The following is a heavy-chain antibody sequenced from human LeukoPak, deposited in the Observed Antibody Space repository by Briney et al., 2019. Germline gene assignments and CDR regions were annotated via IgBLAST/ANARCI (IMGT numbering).Heavy chain of an antibody. D-gene: IGHD6-19*01. V-gene: IGHV4-59*01. Sequence: ASETLSLTCTVSGGSISSYYWSWIRPPPGKRLEWIGYVYYSGSTKHKPSLKSPITITVNASKNQFFLMLNSVTAADTAGYYIARGTAVARMDDPRDVFDMWGRRKMVSVS. CDR1: GGSISSYY. J-gene: IGHJ3*02. CDR2: VYYSGST. CDR3: ARGTAVARMDDPRDVFDM.